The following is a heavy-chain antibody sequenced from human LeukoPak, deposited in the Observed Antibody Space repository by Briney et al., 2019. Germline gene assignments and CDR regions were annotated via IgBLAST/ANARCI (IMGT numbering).Heavy chain of an antibody. CDR1: GFTVSSNY. D-gene: IGHD1-26*01. V-gene: IGHV3-53*01. CDR3: ARVQSGTLDS. Sequence: PGGSLRLSCAASGFTVSSNYMSWVRQAPGKGLEWVSVIYSGGSTYYADSVKGRFTISRDNSKNTLYLQMNSLRAEDTAVYHCARVQSGTLDSWGQGTLVTVSS. CDR2: IYSGGST. J-gene: IGHJ4*02.